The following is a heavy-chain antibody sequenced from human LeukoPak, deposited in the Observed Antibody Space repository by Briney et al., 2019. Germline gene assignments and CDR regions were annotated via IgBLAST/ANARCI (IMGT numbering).Heavy chain of an antibody. CDR2: INPNSGGT. CDR3: ARLFYDFWSGYLVGGGTGYMDV. J-gene: IGHJ6*03. D-gene: IGHD3-3*01. Sequence: VASVKVSCKASGYTCTGYYMHWVRQAPGQGLEWMGWINPNSGGTNYAQKFQGRVTMTRDTSIRTAYMELSRLRSDDTAVYYCARLFYDFWSGYLVGGGTGYMDVWGKGTTVTVSS. CDR1: GYTCTGYY. V-gene: IGHV1-2*02.